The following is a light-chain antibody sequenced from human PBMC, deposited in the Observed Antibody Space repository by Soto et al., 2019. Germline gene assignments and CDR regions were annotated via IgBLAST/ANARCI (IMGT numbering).Light chain of an antibody. CDR3: QQSYSNPPT. J-gene: IGKJ2*01. CDR2: GAT. V-gene: IGKV1-39*01. CDR1: QSISTY. Sequence: DIRMTQSPSSLSASVGDRVTITCRASQSISTYLSWYQQKPGKAPKLLIYGATRLQSGAPSRFTGSGSGTEFTLTISSLQPEDFATYSCQQSYSNPPTFAQGTKV.